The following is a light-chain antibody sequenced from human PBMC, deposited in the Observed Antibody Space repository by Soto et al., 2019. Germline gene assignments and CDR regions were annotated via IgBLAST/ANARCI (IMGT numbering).Light chain of an antibody. CDR2: AAS. J-gene: IGKJ4*01. V-gene: IGKV1-9*01. CDR1: QGISSY. CDR3: QQYKSYSLT. Sequence: IQLTQSPSSLSASVGDRVTITCRASQGISSYLAWYQQKPGKAPKLLIYAASTLQSGVPSRFSGSGSGTDFTLTISSLQPDDFATYYCQQYKSYSLTFGGGTKVEIK.